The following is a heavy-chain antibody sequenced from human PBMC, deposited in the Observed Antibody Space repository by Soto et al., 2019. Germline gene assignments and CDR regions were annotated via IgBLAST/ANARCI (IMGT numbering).Heavy chain of an antibody. Sequence: GGSLRLSCAASGFSFSSHNMNWVRQAPGKGLEWISYISTSGSSIYYADSVKGRFTISRDNAKNSLYLQMNSLRAEDTALYYCARSGNYRVDYWGQGTLVTISS. V-gene: IGHV3-48*01. J-gene: IGHJ4*02. D-gene: IGHD1-26*01. CDR2: ISTSGSSI. CDR1: GFSFSSHN. CDR3: ARSGNYRVDY.